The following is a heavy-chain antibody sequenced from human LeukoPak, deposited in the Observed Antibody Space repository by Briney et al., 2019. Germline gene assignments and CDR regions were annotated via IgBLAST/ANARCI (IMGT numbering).Heavy chain of an antibody. J-gene: IGHJ4*02. D-gene: IGHD3-22*01. CDR2: INSDGSST. CDR1: GFTFSSYW. Sequence: PGGSLRLSCAASGFTFSSYWMHWVRQAPGKGLVWVSRINSDGSSTSYADSVKGRFTISRDNAKNTLYLQMTSLRAEDTAVYYCAKSPSGYYYYFDYWGQGTLVTVSS. CDR3: AKSPSGYYYYFDY. V-gene: IGHV3-74*01.